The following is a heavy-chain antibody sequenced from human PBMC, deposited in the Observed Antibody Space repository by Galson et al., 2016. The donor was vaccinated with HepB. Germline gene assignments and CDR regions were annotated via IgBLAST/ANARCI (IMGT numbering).Heavy chain of an antibody. J-gene: IGHJ3*02. Sequence: SVKVSCKASGGTFSNLALSWVRQAPGQGLEWMGGIVPILEIEGSKYAQKFQDRVTITADESTGTAYMELSSLRSEDTAVYYCATDGGVRNWNYEAGAFDIWGQGTMVTVSS. D-gene: IGHD1-7*01. V-gene: IGHV1-69*10. CDR1: GGTFSNLA. CDR3: ATDGGVRNWNYEAGAFDI. CDR2: IVPILEIEGS.